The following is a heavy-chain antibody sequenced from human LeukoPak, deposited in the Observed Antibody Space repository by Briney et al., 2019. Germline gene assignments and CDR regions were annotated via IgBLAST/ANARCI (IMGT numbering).Heavy chain of an antibody. CDR3: ARGGRWIWSPDFSFDP. D-gene: IGHD3-3*01. CDR2: MNPNSGNT. Sequence: GASVKVSCKASGYTFTSYDINWVRQATGQGLEWMGWMNPNSGNTGYAQKFQGRVTMTRNTSISTAYMELSSLRSEDTAVYYCARGGRWIWSPDFSFDPWGQGTLVTVSS. J-gene: IGHJ5*02. CDR1: GYTFTSYD. V-gene: IGHV1-8*01.